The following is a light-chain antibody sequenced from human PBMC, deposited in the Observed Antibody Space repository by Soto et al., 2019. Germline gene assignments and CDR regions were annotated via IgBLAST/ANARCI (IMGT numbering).Light chain of an antibody. V-gene: IGLV1-44*01. J-gene: IGLJ1*01. CDR2: SNN. CDR3: AAWDDSLNGYV. Sequence: VLTQPPSASGTPGQRVTISCSGSSSNIGSNTVNWYQQLPGTAPKLLIYSNNQRPSGVPDRFSGPKSGTSASLAISGLQSEDEADYYCAAWDDSLNGYVFGTGTKVTVL. CDR1: SSNIGSNT.